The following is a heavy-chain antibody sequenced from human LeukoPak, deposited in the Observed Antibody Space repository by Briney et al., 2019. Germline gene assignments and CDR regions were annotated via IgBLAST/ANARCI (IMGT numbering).Heavy chain of an antibody. D-gene: IGHD3-22*01. CDR3: ARYYYYDSSGYYLSYTDY. V-gene: IGHV1-8*01. Sequence: ASVKVSCKASGYTFTSYDINWVRQATGQGLEWMGWMNPNSGNTGYAQKFQGRVTMTRNTSISTAYMELSSLRSEDTAVYYCARYYYYDSSGYYLSYTDYWGQGTLVTVSS. CDR2: MNPNSGNT. CDR1: GYTFTSYD. J-gene: IGHJ4*02.